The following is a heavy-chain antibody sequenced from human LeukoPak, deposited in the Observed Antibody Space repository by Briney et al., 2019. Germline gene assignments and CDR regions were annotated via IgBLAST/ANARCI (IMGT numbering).Heavy chain of an antibody. D-gene: IGHD3-22*01. CDR1: GFTFDDYA. V-gene: IGHV3-9*01. Sequence: SGGSLRLSCAASGFTFDDYAMHWVRQAPGKGLEWVSGISWNSGSIGYADSVKGRFTISRDNSKNTLYLQMNSLRAEDTAIYYCAKSYYYDSSGYLDYWGQGTLVTVSS. CDR3: AKSYYYDSSGYLDY. CDR2: ISWNSGSI. J-gene: IGHJ4*02.